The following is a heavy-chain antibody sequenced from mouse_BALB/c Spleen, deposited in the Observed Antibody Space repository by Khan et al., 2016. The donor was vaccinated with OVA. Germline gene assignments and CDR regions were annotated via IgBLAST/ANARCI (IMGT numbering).Heavy chain of an antibody. CDR1: GLSLSNYG. CDR3: AIIYYGYDWFTY. V-gene: IGHV2-3*01. J-gene: IGHJ3*01. D-gene: IGHD2-2*01. CDR2: IWGDGNT. Sequence: VQLQESGPGLVAPSQSLSITCTVSGLSLSNYGVSWVRQPPGKGLEWLGVIWGDGNTNYHSALKTRLSISKDNSKSQVFLKLNSLQTDDTATYYCAIIYYGYDWFTYWGQGTLVTVSA.